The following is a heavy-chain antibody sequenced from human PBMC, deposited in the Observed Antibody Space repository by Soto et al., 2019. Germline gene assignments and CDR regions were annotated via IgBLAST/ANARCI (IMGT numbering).Heavy chain of an antibody. CDR1: GGSISSSSYY. CDR3: ARLEGLATISYYFDF. J-gene: IGHJ4*02. CDR2: IYYSGST. Sequence: SETLALTCSVSGGSISSSSYYWGWIRQPPGKGLEWIGSIYYSGSTYYNPSLKSRVTISIDKSKNQFSLKLSSLTAADTAVYYCARLEGLATISYYFDFWGQGTLVTVSS. D-gene: IGHD3-9*01. V-gene: IGHV4-39*01.